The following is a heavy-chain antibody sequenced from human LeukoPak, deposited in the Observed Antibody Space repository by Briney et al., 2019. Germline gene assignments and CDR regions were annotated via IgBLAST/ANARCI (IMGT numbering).Heavy chain of an antibody. CDR3: ARAHFDYYGSGSPPAY. V-gene: IGHV1-2*02. J-gene: IGHJ4*02. CDR1: GYTFTGYY. Sequence: GASVKVSCKASGYTFTGYYMHWVRQAPGQGLEWMGWINPNSGGTNYAQKFQGRVTMTRDTSISTAYMELSRLRSDDTAVYYCARAHFDYYGSGSPPAYWGQGTLVTVSS. D-gene: IGHD3-10*01. CDR2: INPNSGGT.